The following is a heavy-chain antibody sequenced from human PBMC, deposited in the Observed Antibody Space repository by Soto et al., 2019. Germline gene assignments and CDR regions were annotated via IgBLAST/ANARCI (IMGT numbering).Heavy chain of an antibody. CDR2: ISYDGSNK. Sequence: QVQLVESGGGVVQPGRSLRLSCAASGFTFSSYAMHWVRQAPGNGLEWVAVISYDGSNKYYADSVKGRFTISRDNSKNTLYLQMNSLRAEDTAVYYCARGQGYDTSDYWGQGTLVTVSS. V-gene: IGHV3-30-3*01. CDR3: ARGQGYDTSDY. J-gene: IGHJ4*02. D-gene: IGHD3-22*01. CDR1: GFTFSSYA.